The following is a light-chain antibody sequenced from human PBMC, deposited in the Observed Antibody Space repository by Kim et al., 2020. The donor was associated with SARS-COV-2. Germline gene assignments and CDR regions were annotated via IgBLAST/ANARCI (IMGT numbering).Light chain of an antibody. J-gene: IGLJ3*02. CDR3: CSYAGSYTWV. CDR2: DVS. Sequence: GQSVTIPCTGTRSDVGGYNYVSWYQQHPGKAPKLMIYDVSKRPSGVPDRFSGSKSGNTASLTISGLQAEDEADYYCCSYAGSYTWVFGGGTQLTVL. V-gene: IGLV2-11*01. CDR1: RSDVGGYNY.